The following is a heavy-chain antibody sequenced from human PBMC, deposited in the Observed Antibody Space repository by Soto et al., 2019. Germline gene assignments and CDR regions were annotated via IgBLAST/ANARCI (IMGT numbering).Heavy chain of an antibody. CDR3: AKDVGPQLVLHYGMDV. J-gene: IGHJ6*02. D-gene: IGHD6-13*01. Sequence: QVQLVESGGGVIQPGTSLSLSCGSSGFTFRSFGMYWVRQAPGKGLEGVAVVSYDGNHKYYADSVKGPFTVSRDNAKNMLHLQMHSMRGKDTAVYYCAKDVGPQLVLHYGMDVWGQGTTVTVSS. V-gene: IGHV3-30*18. CDR1: GFTFRSFG. CDR2: VSYDGNHK.